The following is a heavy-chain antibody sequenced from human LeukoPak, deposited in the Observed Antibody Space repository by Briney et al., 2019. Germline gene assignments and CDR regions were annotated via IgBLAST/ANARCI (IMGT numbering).Heavy chain of an antibody. D-gene: IGHD6-13*01. CDR1: GYTFTSYG. V-gene: IGHV1-18*01. J-gene: IGHJ1*01. CDR3: AVHGGPRLPYSSSWYIGKYFQH. CDR2: ISAYNGNT. Sequence: EASVKVSCKASGYTFTSYGISWVRQAPGQGLEWMGWISAYNGNTNYAQKLQGRVTMTTDTSTTTAYMELRSLRSDDTAVYYCAVHGGPRLPYSSSWYIGKYFQHWGQGTLVTVSS.